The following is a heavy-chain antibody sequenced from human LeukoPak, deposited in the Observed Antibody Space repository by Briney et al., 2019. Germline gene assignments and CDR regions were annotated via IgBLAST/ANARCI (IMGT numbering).Heavy chain of an antibody. Sequence: VASVKVSCKASGYTFTGYYMNWVRQAPGHGLEWMGWINPNSAGTNYAQKFQGRVTMTRDTSISTAYMELSRLRSDDTAVYYCARDNEYFAFDYWGQGTLVTVSS. J-gene: IGHJ4*02. CDR1: GYTFTGYY. V-gene: IGHV1-2*02. D-gene: IGHD2-8*01. CDR2: INPNSAGT. CDR3: ARDNEYFAFDY.